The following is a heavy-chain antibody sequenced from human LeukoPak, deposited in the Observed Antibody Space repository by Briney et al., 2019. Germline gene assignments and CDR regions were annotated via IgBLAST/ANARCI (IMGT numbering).Heavy chain of an antibody. CDR3: ARDPHIAAAGTIFDY. Sequence: GGSLRLSCAASAFTFSSYEMNWVRQAPGKGLEWVSYISSSAHTIYYADSVKGRFTISRDNAKNSLYLQMNSLRDEDSAVYYCARDPHIAAAGTIFDYWGQGTLVTVSS. D-gene: IGHD6-13*01. J-gene: IGHJ4*02. V-gene: IGHV3-48*03. CDR2: ISSSAHTI. CDR1: AFTFSSYE.